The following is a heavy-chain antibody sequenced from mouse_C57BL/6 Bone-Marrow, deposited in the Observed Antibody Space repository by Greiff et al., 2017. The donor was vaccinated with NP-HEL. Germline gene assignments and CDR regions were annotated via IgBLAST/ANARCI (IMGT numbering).Heavy chain of an antibody. CDR3: ANIYYGNSYAMDY. Sequence: VQGVESGPGLVQPSQSLSITCTVSGFSLTSYGVHWVRQSPGKGLEWLGVIWRGGSTDYNAAFMSRLSITKDNSKSQVFFKMNSLQADDTAIYYCANIYYGNSYAMDYWGQGTSVTVSS. CDR2: IWRGGST. CDR1: GFSLTSYG. D-gene: IGHD2-1*01. V-gene: IGHV2-5*01. J-gene: IGHJ4*01.